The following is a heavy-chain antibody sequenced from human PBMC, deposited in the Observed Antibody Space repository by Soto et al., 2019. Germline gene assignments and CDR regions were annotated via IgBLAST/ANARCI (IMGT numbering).Heavy chain of an antibody. CDR1: GFALSSYG. CDR3: ARGHTALITYGPFDP. V-gene: IGHV3-23*01. CDR2: FSGTGGYT. Sequence: PGGSLRLSCAASGFALSSYGMSWVRQAPGKGLEWVSTFSGTGGYTYYADSVKGRFTISRDDSKNTLFLHMNSLRAGDTAVYYCARGHTALITYGPFDPWGQGTPVTVSS. D-gene: IGHD4-17*01. J-gene: IGHJ5*02.